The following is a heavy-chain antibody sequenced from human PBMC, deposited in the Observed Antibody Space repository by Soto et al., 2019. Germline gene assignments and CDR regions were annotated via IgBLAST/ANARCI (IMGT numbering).Heavy chain of an antibody. Sequence: QVQLVQSGAEMKMPGSSVKVSCKTSGSTFITYGISWVRQPPGQGLEWMGGIIPFLGKINHAQNFQDRVTITADKATSTVYMELTTLRSDDTAVYYCARETAHRGASGRPLLPENFDSWGQGTLVTVSS. CDR2: IIPFLGKI. CDR3: ARETAHRGASGRPLLPENFDS. CDR1: GSTFITYG. J-gene: IGHJ4*02. V-gene: IGHV1-69*06. D-gene: IGHD3-10*01.